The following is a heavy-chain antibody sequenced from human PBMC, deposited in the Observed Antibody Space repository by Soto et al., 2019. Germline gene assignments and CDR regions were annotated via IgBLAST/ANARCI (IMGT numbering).Heavy chain of an antibody. CDR2: INTDGSVA. CDR1: GLTFRSYW. CDR3: ARGIAAAGTDY. D-gene: IGHD6-13*01. J-gene: IGHJ4*02. V-gene: IGHV3-74*03. Sequence: GGSLRLSCAASGLTFRSYWMHWVRQAPGKGLVWVSRINTDGSVAMYVDSVKGRFTISRDNAKNTLYLHMNSLRAEDTAVYYCARGIAAAGTDYWGQGTAVTVSS.